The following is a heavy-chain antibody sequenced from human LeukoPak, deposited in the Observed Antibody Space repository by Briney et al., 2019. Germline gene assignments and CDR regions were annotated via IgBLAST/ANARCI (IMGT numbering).Heavy chain of an antibody. CDR1: GFTFKNAW. V-gene: IGHV3-15*01. CDR2: IKSKAHGGTT. J-gene: IGHJ4*02. D-gene: IGHD4-17*01. CDR3: TTTLFDYDDYFDY. Sequence: GGSLRLSCAASGFTFKNAWMSWVRQAPGKGLEWVGRIKSKAHGGTTDYAAPVKDRFTISRDDSKNTLYLQMNSLKTEDTAVYYCTTTLFDYDDYFDYWGQGTLVTVSS.